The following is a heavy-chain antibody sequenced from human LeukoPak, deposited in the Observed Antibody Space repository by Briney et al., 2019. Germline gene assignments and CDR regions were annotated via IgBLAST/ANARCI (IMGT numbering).Heavy chain of an antibody. CDR3: ARASPAAGICAEN. CDR1: GFTVSSNY. D-gene: IGHD6-13*01. Sequence: GSLRLSCAASGFTVSSNYMSWVGQAPGKGLEWVSVIYSGGSTYYADSVKGRFTISRDNSKNTLYLQMNSLRAEDTAVYYCARASPAAGICAENWGQGTLVTVSS. J-gene: IGHJ4*02. CDR2: IYSGGST. V-gene: IGHV3-53*01.